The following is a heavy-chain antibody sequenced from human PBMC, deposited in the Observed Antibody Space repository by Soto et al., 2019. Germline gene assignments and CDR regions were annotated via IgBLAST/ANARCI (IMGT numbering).Heavy chain of an antibody. D-gene: IGHD2-21*02. CDR2: FYYGNSGIT. J-gene: IGHJ5*01. Sequence: LSLTCTVSGASISNYYWSWIRQPPGKGLEWIGYFYYGNSGITKYNPSLKSRVSMSVDTSKNHLSLKLRSVTAADTAIYYCARVISGVTVGLASSCFDSCGQRTLGTVS. V-gene: IGHV4-59*01. CDR3: ARVISGVTVGLASSCFDS. CDR1: GASISNYY.